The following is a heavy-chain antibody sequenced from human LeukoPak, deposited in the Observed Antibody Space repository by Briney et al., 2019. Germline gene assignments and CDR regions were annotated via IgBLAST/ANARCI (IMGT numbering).Heavy chain of an antibody. D-gene: IGHD3-3*01. CDR2: ISGTGGST. CDR3: AKTPLRFLEWLSFDY. CDR1: GFTFSSYA. Sequence: PGGSLRLSCAASGFTFSSYAMSWVRQAPGKGLEWVSTISGTGGSTYYADSVKGQFTISRDNSKNTLYLQMNSLRAEDTAVYYCAKTPLRFLEWLSFDYWGQGTLVTVSS. J-gene: IGHJ4*02. V-gene: IGHV3-23*01.